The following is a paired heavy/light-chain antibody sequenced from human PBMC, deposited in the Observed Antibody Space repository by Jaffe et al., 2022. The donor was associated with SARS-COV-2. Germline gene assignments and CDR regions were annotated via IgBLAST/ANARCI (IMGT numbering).Heavy chain of an antibody. V-gene: IGHV3-72*01. Sequence: EVQLVESGGGLVQPGGSLRLSCAASGFTFSDHYMDWVRQAPGKGLEWVGRTRNKPNSYTTEYAASVKGRFTISRDDSRNSLYLHMNSLKTEDTAVYYCARRGGNYVLDYWGQGTLVTVSS. CDR2: TRNKPNSYTT. CDR1: GFTFSDHY. CDR3: ARRGGNYVLDY. J-gene: IGHJ4*02. D-gene: IGHD3-16*01.
Light chain of an antibody. CDR2: AAS. Sequence: DIQMTQSPSSLSASVGDRVTITCRASQGISNCLAWFQQKPGKAPKSLIYAASSLQSGVPSRFSGSGSGTDFTLTISSLQPEDFATYYCQQYKSYPLTFGGGTKVEIK. CDR1: QGISNC. V-gene: IGKV1-16*01. CDR3: QQYKSYPLT. J-gene: IGKJ4*01.